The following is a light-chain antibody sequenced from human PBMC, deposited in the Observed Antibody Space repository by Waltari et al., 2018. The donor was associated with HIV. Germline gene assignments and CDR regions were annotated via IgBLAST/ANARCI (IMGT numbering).Light chain of an antibody. CDR1: QSISTW. Sequence: DIQMTQSPSTLSASVGDRVTITFRASQSISTWLAWYPQKPGKAPKVLIYKASTLEFGAPSSFSGSGSGTESTLTISSLHPDDFATYYCQQYHSYPYTFGQGTHLEIK. V-gene: IGKV1-5*03. J-gene: IGKJ2*01. CDR2: KAS. CDR3: QQYHSYPYT.